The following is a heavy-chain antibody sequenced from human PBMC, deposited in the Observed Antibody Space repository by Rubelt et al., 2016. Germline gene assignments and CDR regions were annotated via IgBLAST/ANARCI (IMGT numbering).Heavy chain of an antibody. D-gene: IGHD3-3*01. J-gene: IGHJ5*02. CDR1: GYTFTSYY. CDR2: INPSGGST. V-gene: IGHV1-46*01. CDR3: ARSPRYDFEDNWFDP. Sequence: QVQLVQSGAEVKKPGASVKVSCKASGYTFTSYYMHWVRQAPGQGLEWMGIINPSGGSTSYAQRFQARVTMTRDPSTSTVYMELSSLRSEDTAVYYCARSPRYDFEDNWFDPWGQGTLVTVSS.